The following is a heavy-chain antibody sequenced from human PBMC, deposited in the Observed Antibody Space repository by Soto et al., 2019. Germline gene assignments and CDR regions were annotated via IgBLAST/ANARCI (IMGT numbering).Heavy chain of an antibody. CDR2: IRSKTNSYAT. D-gene: IGHD6-19*01. V-gene: IGHV3-73*01. J-gene: IGHJ4*02. Sequence: GALRLSCAASGFTFGGSAMHWVRQASGKGLEWVGHIRSKTNSYATAYAESVKGRFTISRDDSMNTAYLQMNSLKTEDTAVYFCTRQTDAVQWLVVPTDYNFDYWGQGTLVTVSS. CDR1: GFTFGGSA. CDR3: TRQTDAVQWLVVPTDYNFDY.